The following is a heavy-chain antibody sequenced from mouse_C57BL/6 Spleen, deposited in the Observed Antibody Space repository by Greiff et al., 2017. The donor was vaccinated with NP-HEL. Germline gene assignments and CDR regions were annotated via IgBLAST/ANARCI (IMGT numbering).Heavy chain of an antibody. V-gene: IGHV1-80*01. Sequence: QVQLQQSGAELVKPGASVKISCKASGYAFSSYWMNWVKQRPGKGLEWIGQIYPGDGDTNYNGKFKGKATLTADKSSSTAYMQLSSLTSEDSAVYFCARADYYYGSSYVSFDYWGQGTTLTVSS. CDR2: IYPGDGDT. J-gene: IGHJ2*01. D-gene: IGHD1-1*01. CDR1: GYAFSSYW. CDR3: ARADYYYGSSYVSFDY.